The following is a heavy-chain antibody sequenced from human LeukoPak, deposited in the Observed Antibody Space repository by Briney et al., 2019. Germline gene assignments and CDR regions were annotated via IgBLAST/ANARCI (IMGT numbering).Heavy chain of an antibody. CDR2: IYYSGST. CDR1: GFTFGDYA. CDR3: ARGHYYYYMDV. J-gene: IGHJ6*03. V-gene: IGHV4-59*01. Sequence: GSLRLSCTASGFTFGDYAMSWVRQPPGKGLEWIGYIYYSGSTNYNPSLKSRVTISVDTSKNQFSLKLSSVTAADTAVYYCARGHYYYYMDVWGKGTTVTISS.